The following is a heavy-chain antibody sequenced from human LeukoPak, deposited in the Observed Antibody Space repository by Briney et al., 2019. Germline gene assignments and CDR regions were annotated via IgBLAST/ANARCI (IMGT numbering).Heavy chain of an antibody. Sequence: GGSLRLSCAASGFTFSTFAMNWVRQAPGKGLEWVSSISVRSNYIYYADSVRGRFSISRDDARDSLFLQMNSLRAEDTAVYYCVRLRRNSDTSGYYYYYDFWGQGTLVTVSS. V-gene: IGHV3-21*01. CDR1: GFTFSTFA. CDR3: VRLRRNSDTSGYYYYYDF. CDR2: ISVRSNYI. J-gene: IGHJ4*02. D-gene: IGHD3-22*01.